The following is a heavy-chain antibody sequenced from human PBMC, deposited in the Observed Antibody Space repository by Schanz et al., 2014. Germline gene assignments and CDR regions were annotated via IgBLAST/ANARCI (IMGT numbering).Heavy chain of an antibody. J-gene: IGHJ2*01. CDR1: GFPFSSHG. Sequence: QVQLVESGGGVVQPGRSLKLSCAASGFPFSSHGMHWVRQAPAKGLEWVAVVGDTGTTKFYADSVKGRLPVSRDNSENTVYLEVHSLRSDDTGLYDCAREAKWGQWYFDPGGRGSLVTVSS. V-gene: IGHV3-30*03. D-gene: IGHD1-26*01. CDR2: VGDTGTTK. CDR3: AREAKWGQWYFDP.